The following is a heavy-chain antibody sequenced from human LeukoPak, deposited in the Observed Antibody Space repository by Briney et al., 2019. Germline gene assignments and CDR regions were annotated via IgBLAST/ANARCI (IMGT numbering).Heavy chain of an antibody. CDR2: IRYDGSNK. J-gene: IGHJ4*02. CDR3: ARGVDY. Sequence: PGGSLRLSCAASGFTFGDYAMSWFRQAPGKGLEWVAFIRYDGSNKYYADSVKGRFTISRDNSKNTLYLQMNSLRAEDTAVYYCARGVDYWGQGTLVTVSS. CDR1: GFTFGDYA. V-gene: IGHV3-30*02.